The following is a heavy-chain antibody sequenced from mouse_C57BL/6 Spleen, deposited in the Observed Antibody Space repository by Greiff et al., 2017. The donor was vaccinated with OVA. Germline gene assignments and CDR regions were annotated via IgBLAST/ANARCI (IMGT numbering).Heavy chain of an antibody. CDR2: IDPETGGT. CDR3: TRFITTVVATWYFDV. D-gene: IGHD1-1*01. CDR1: GYTFTDYE. Sequence: QVQLKQSGAELVRPGASVTLSCKASGYTFTDYEMHWVKQTPVHGLEWIGAIDPETGGTAYNQKFKGKAILTADKSSSTAYMELRSLTSEDSAVYYCTRFITTVVATWYFDVWGTGTTVTVSS. J-gene: IGHJ1*03. V-gene: IGHV1-15*01.